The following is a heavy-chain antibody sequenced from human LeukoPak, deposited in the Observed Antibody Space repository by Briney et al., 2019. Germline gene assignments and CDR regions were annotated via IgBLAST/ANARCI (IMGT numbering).Heavy chain of an antibody. V-gene: IGHV3-23*01. CDR2: ISGSADNT. J-gene: IGHJ4*02. CDR1: GFTLSSYA. CDR3: AKQGFGC. Sequence: PGGSLRLSCTASGFTLSSYAMSWVRQAPGEGLEWVSTISGSADNTNYAEAVKGRFTISRDNSKITMYLQMNSLRAEDTAVYYCAKQGFGCWGQGTLVTVSS.